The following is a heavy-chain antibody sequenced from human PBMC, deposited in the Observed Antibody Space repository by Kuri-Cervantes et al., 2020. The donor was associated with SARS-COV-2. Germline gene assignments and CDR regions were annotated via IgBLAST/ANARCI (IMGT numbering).Heavy chain of an antibody. CDR3: ARGGYLINYLQYYGLDV. V-gene: IGHV4-59*01. CDR1: GVSISSYY. J-gene: IGHJ6*02. CDR2: IYYDGST. D-gene: IGHD3-22*01. Sequence: SETLSLTCSVSGVSISSYYWSWIRQTPGKGLEWIGYIYYDGSTSYNPSLKSRVTISLDTSKNHFSLKLSSVTAADTAAYYCARGGYLINYLQYYGLDVWGQGTTVTVSS.